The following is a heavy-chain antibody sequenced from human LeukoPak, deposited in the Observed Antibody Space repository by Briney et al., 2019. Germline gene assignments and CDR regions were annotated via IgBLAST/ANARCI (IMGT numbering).Heavy chain of an antibody. V-gene: IGHV3-11*06. CDR2: SSSSSFYT. CDR1: GFTFSDYY. D-gene: IGHD3-9*01. J-gene: IGHJ4*02. Sequence: GGSLRLSCAASGFTFSDYYMSWIRQGRGKGLEWISYSSSSSFYTSYAKSVKGRFTISRDNAKISLYLQMNSLRAEDTAVFFFAGDDGIRDFDWSDFDYWGQGTLVTVSS. CDR3: AGDDGIRDFDWSDFDY.